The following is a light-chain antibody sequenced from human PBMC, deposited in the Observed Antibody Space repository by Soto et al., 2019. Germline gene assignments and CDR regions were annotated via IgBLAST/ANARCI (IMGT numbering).Light chain of an antibody. Sequence: QSALTQPASVSGSPGQSITISCTGFNSDVGGYNYVSWYQQHSGTAPKLMIYDVYNRPSGISDRFSGAKSGDTASLAISGLLPEDEADYYCSSYTSSSVIFGGGTKLTVL. CDR1: NSDVGGYNY. CDR2: DVY. J-gene: IGLJ2*01. V-gene: IGLV2-14*03. CDR3: SSYTSSSVI.